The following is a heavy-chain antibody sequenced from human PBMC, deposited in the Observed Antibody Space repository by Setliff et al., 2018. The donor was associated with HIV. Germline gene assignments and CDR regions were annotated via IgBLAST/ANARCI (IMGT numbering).Heavy chain of an antibody. J-gene: IGHJ4*02. Sequence: PGGSLRLSCVASGFIFSSYEMNWVRQAPGKGLEWVSYMTAGGRNIYYADSVKGRFTISRDNAKNSLYLQMNSLRSEDTAIYYCARDDPAGGIDFWGQGTLVTVSS. CDR2: MTAGGRNI. D-gene: IGHD1-26*01. V-gene: IGHV3-48*03. CDR1: GFIFSSYE. CDR3: ARDDPAGGIDF.